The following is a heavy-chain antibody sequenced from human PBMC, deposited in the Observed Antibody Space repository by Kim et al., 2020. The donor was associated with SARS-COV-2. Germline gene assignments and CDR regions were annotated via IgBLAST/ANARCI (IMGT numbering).Heavy chain of an antibody. CDR3: AREGRSSPFVEY. J-gene: IGHJ4*02. D-gene: IGHD6-13*01. Sequence: NYAHKYRAGVTITADESTSTAYMELSSLRSEDAAVYYCAREGRSSPFVEYWGQGTLVTVSS. V-gene: IGHV1-69*01.